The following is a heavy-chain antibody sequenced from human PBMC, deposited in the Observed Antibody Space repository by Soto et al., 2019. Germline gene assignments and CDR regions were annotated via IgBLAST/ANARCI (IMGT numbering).Heavy chain of an antibody. CDR3: ARDMFPVTTVYYYYYMDV. Sequence: ASVKVSCKASGYTFTSYGISWVRQAPGQGLEWMGWISAYNGNTNYAQKLQGRVTMTTDTSTSTAYMELRSLRSDDTAVYYCARDMFPVTTVYYYYYMDVWGKGTTVTVSS. CDR1: GYTFTSYG. V-gene: IGHV1-18*01. CDR2: ISAYNGNT. J-gene: IGHJ6*03. D-gene: IGHD4-4*01.